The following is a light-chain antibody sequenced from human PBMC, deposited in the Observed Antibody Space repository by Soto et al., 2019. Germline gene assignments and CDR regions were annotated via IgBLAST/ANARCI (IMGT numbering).Light chain of an antibody. J-gene: IGLJ3*02. Sequence: SYELTQPPSVSVAPGQTARITCGGNNIGSKSVHWYQQKPGQAPVLVVYDDSDRPSGIPERFSGSNSGNTATLTISRVEAXXXXXYYCQVWDSSSDPNWVFGGGTQLTVL. CDR3: QVWDSSSDPNWV. V-gene: IGLV3-21*02. CDR2: DDS. CDR1: NIGSKS.